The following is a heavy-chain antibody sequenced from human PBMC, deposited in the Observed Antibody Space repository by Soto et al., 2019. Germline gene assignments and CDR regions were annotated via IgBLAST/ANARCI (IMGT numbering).Heavy chain of an antibody. Sequence: QVQLVQSGAEVKKPGASVKVSCKASGYTFTSYDINWGRQATGQGLEWMGWMNPNSGNTGYAQKFQGRVTMTRNTSISTAYMELRSLRSEDTDGYYCARGRGRRVGAPGYWGQGTLVTVSS. CDR2: MNPNSGNT. J-gene: IGHJ4*02. D-gene: IGHD1-26*01. CDR1: GYTFTSYD. V-gene: IGHV1-8*01. CDR3: ARGRGRRVGAPGY.